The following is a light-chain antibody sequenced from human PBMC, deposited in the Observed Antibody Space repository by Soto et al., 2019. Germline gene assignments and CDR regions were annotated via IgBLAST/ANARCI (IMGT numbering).Light chain of an antibody. Sequence: QSALTQPASVSGSPGQSITISCTGTSSDVGGYNYVSWYQQHPGKAPKLMIYDVSNRPSGVSNRVSGSKSGNTASLTISGLQAEDEADYYCSSYTSSSTPLCVFGTGTKLTVL. CDR1: SSDVGGYNY. J-gene: IGLJ1*01. V-gene: IGLV2-14*01. CDR3: SSYTSSSTPLCV. CDR2: DVS.